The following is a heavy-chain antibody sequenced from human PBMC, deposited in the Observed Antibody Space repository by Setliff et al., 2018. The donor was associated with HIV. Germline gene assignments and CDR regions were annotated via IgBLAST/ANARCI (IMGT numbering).Heavy chain of an antibody. V-gene: IGHV3-11*01. D-gene: IGHD5-12*01. Sequence: LSLTCAVYGGSFSGYYWSWIRQPPGKGLEWVSYISRSGDSIHYADSVKGRFTISRDNAKNSLYLQMNSLRAEDTAVYYCARGSGSGYDPRGAFNFWGLGTLVTVSS. J-gene: IGHJ3*01. CDR2: ISRSGDSI. CDR3: ARGSGSGYDPRGAFNF. CDR1: GGSFSGYY.